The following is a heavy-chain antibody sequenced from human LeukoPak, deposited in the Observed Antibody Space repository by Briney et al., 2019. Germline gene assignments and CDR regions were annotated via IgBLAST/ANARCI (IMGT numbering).Heavy chain of an antibody. V-gene: IGHV4-4*02. CDR1: GGSISSSNW. CDR3: AADRITMVRGYGMDV. Sequence: SETLSLTCAVSGGSISSSNWWSWVRQPPGKGLEWIGEIYHSGSTNYNPSLKSRVTISVDKSKNQFSLKLSSVTAADTAVYYCAADRITMVRGYGMDVWGKGTTVTDSS. D-gene: IGHD3-10*01. CDR2: IYHSGST. J-gene: IGHJ6*04.